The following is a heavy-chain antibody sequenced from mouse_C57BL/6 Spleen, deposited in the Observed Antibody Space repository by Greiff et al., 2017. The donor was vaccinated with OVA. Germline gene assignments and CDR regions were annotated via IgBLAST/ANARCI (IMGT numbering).Heavy chain of an antibody. Sequence: QVQLKESGPELVKPGASVKISCKASGYAFSSSWMNWVKQRPGKGLEWIGRIYPGDGDTNYNGKFKGKATLTADKSSSTAYMQLSSLTSEDSAVYFCAFYGSSSYWYFDVWGTGTTVTVSS. J-gene: IGHJ1*03. CDR2: IYPGDGDT. CDR3: AFYGSSSYWYFDV. D-gene: IGHD1-1*01. V-gene: IGHV1-82*01. CDR1: GYAFSSSW.